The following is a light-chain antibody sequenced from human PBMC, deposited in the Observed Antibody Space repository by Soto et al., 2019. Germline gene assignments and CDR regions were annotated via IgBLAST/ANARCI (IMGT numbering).Light chain of an antibody. Sequence: EILMTQSPATLSVSPGERATLSCRASQSVGNNLAWYQQRPAQAPRLLIYGASTRATGTPARFSGSGSGTEFTLTINSLQSEDFALYYCQQYNKWPLFTFGPGTRVD. J-gene: IGKJ3*01. CDR1: QSVGNN. CDR2: GAS. CDR3: QQYNKWPLFT. V-gene: IGKV3-15*01.